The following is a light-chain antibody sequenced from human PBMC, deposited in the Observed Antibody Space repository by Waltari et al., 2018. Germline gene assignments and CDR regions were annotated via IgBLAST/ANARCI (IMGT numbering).Light chain of an antibody. CDR1: QSVTRA. CDR3: QHYLRLPVT. CDR2: GAS. J-gene: IGKJ1*01. Sequence: IVLPQSPGTLSLSPGESATLSCRTSQSVTRALACYQQKPGQAPRLLIYGASNRATGIPDRFSGSGSGTDFSLTISSLEPEDFAVYYCQHYLRLPVTFGQGTKVEVK. V-gene: IGKV3-20*01.